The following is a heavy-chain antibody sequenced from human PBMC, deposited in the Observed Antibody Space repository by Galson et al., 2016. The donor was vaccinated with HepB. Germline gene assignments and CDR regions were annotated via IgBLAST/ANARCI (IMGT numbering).Heavy chain of an antibody. Sequence: TLSLTCTVSGGAITAGRYYWSWLRQPAGKGLEWIGRISTTGDTNYNSSLKSPVTISLDASANQFYLTLGSVTAADTAKYLCARDRGFNGNDFVHYFDFWGRGILVTVSS. D-gene: IGHD3-10*01. CDR1: GGAITAGRYY. V-gene: IGHV4-61*02. J-gene: IGHJ4*02. CDR2: ISTTGDT. CDR3: ARDRGFNGNDFVHYFDF.